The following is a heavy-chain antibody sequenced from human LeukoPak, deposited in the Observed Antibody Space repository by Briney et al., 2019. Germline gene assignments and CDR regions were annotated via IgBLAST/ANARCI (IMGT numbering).Heavy chain of an antibody. CDR2: FDPEDGET. CDR1: GYTHTELS. CDR3: ATESKGFGELLSFYY. J-gene: IGHJ4*02. Sequence: ASVKVSCKVSGYTHTELSMHWVRQAPGKGLEWMGGFDPEDGETIYAQKFQGRVTMTEDTSTDTAYMELSSLRSEDTAVYYCATESKGFGELLSFYYWGQGTLVTVSS. D-gene: IGHD3-10*01. V-gene: IGHV1-24*01.